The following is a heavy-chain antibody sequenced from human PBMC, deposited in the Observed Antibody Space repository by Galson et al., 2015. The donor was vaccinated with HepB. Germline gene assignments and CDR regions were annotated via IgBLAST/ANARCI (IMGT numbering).Heavy chain of an antibody. Sequence: SLRLSCAASGFPFSNYAMHWVRQTPGKGLEWMTVILHDAHNRYYADSVECRFTVSRDNSKNTVYLQMHSLRPEDTAIYYCARRAGASGGSSFDYWGQGSLVTVSS. CDR3: ARRAGASGGSSFDY. J-gene: IGHJ4*02. V-gene: IGHV3-30*04. CDR1: GFPFSNYA. CDR2: ILHDAHNR. D-gene: IGHD3-16*01.